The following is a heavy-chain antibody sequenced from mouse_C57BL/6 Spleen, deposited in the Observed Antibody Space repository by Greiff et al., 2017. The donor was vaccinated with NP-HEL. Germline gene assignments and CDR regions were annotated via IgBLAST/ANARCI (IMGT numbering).Heavy chain of an antibody. CDR3: ASAYYSNWDYAMDY. D-gene: IGHD2-5*01. CDR1: GYTFTSYW. CDR2: IHPNSGST. V-gene: IGHV1-64*01. Sequence: QVQLQQSGAELVKPGASVKLSCKASGYTFTSYWMHWVKQRPGQGLEWIGMIHPNSGSTNYNEKFKSKATLTVDKSSSTAYMQLSSLTSEDSAVYYGASAYYSNWDYAMDYWGQGTSVTVSS. J-gene: IGHJ4*01.